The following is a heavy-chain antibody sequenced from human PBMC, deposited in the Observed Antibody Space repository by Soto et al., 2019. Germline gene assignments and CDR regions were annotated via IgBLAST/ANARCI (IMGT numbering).Heavy chain of an antibody. D-gene: IGHD5-18*01. Sequence: EVQLVESGGGLVKPGGSLRLSCAASGFTFSNAWMSWVRQAPGKGLEWVGRIKSKTDGGTTDYAAPVKGRFTISRDNSKTTLYLQMNSLKAEDTAVYYYTTGLDPPQYSYAATAYYYYGMDVWGQGTTVTVSS. V-gene: IGHV3-15*01. CDR1: GFTFSNAW. CDR3: TTGLDPPQYSYAATAYYYYGMDV. J-gene: IGHJ6*02. CDR2: IKSKTDGGTT.